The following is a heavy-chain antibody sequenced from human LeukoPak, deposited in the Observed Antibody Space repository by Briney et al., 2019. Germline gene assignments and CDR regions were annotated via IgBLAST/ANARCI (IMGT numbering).Heavy chain of an antibody. CDR1: GFSFSSYA. CDR3: ARVVVPASYYYYGMDV. J-gene: IGHJ6*02. D-gene: IGHD2-2*01. CDR2: ISYGGCNK. V-gene: IGHV3-30-3*01. Sequence: PGGSLRLSCAASGFSFSSYAMHSVRQAPGKGLEWVAVISYGGCNKYYGDSLKTRFTISRDNSKNMLYLQMNSVRVEDTAVYYCARVVVPASYYYYGMDVWGQGTTVTVSS.